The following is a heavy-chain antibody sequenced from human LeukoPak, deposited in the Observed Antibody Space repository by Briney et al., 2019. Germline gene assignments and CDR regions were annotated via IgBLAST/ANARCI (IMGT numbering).Heavy chain of an antibody. J-gene: IGHJ4*02. D-gene: IGHD1-26*01. Sequence: GGSLRLSCAASGFTFSNYAMNWVRQAPGKGLEWVSVISGSGGVTFYADSMKGRFTISRDNTKNTLYLQMNSLRAEDTAVYFCAVREGASYSGRFDYWGQGTLVTASS. CDR3: AVREGASYSGRFDY. CDR2: ISGSGGVT. CDR1: GFTFSNYA. V-gene: IGHV3-23*01.